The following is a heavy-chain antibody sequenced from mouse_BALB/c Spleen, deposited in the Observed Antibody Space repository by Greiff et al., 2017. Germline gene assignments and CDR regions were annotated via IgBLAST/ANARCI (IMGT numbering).Heavy chain of an antibody. Sequence: VQLKESGAELVRPGALVKLSCKASGFNIKDYYMHWVKQRPEQGLEWIGWIDPENGNTIYDPKFQGKASITADTSSNTAYLQLSSLTSEDTAVYYCARGITTGLYAMDYWGQGTSVTVSS. CDR1: GFNIKDYY. CDR2: IDPENGNT. CDR3: ARGITTGLYAMDY. J-gene: IGHJ4*01. V-gene: IGHV14-1*02. D-gene: IGHD2-4*01.